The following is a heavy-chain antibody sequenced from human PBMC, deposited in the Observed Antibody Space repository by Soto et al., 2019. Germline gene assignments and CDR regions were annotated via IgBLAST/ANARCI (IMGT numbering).Heavy chain of an antibody. V-gene: IGHV1-69*12. CDR2: IIPIFGTA. J-gene: IGHJ6*02. Sequence: QVQLVQSGAEVKKPGSSVKVSCKASGGTFSSYAISWVRQAPGQGLEWMGGIIPIFGTANYAQKFQGRVTITGEESPRPAYMGLGRLRSGETAVFYCGGGGGAAHDYYYYYGMDVWGQGTTVTVSS. CDR1: GGTFSSYA. D-gene: IGHD3-16*01. CDR3: GGGGGAAHDYYYYYGMDV.